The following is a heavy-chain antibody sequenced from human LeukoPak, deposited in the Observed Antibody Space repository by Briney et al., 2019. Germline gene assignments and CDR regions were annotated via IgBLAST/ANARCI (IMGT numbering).Heavy chain of an antibody. D-gene: IGHD2-15*01. CDR1: GFNFSIYS. CDR3: ARVLRPVGLTPYYFDY. V-gene: IGHV3-48*01. J-gene: IGHJ4*02. Sequence: GGSLRLSCAASGFNFSIYSMNWVRQAPGKGLEWVSYISSSTGTIYYVDSVKGRFTISRDNAKNSLYLQMNSLRAEDTAVYYCARVLRPVGLTPYYFDYWGQGTLVTVSS. CDR2: ISSSTGTI.